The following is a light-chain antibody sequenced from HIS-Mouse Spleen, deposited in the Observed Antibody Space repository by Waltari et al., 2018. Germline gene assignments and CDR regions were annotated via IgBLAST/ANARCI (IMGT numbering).Light chain of an antibody. V-gene: IGKV1-9*01. Sequence: DIQLTQSPSFLSASVGDRVTITCRASQGISSYLAWYQQKAGKSPKLLIYAASTLQSGVTSRFSGSGSGTEFTLTISSLQPEDFATYYCQQLNGYPPTFGQGTKVEIK. CDR3: QQLNGYPPT. CDR1: QGISSY. J-gene: IGKJ1*01. CDR2: AAS.